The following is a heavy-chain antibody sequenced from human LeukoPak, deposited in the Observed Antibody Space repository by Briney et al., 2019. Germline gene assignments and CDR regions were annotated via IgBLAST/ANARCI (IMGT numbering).Heavy chain of an antibody. Sequence: GGSLRLSCTASGFTFGDYAMSWVRQAPGKGLEWVGFIRSKAYGGTTEYAASVKGRFTISRDDSKSIAYLQMNSLKTEDTAVYYCTAEYDSSGYYPWFFDLWGRGTLVAASS. CDR1: GFTFGDYA. V-gene: IGHV3-49*04. CDR2: IRSKAYGGTT. CDR3: TAEYDSSGYYPWFFDL. D-gene: IGHD3-22*01. J-gene: IGHJ2*01.